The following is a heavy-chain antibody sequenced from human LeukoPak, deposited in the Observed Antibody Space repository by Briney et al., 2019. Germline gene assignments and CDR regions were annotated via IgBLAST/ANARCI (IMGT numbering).Heavy chain of an antibody. D-gene: IGHD3-9*01. CDR1: AFTFSSYG. CDR2: INRAGSST. J-gene: IGHJ4*02. CDR3: ARGSYDILTGWGPHDYYFDY. V-gene: IGHV3-74*01. Sequence: GGSLRLSCAASAFTFSSYGMHWVRQAPGKGLVWVSRINRAGSSTIYADSVKGRFTISRDNAKNSLYLQMNSLRAGDTAVYYCARGSYDILTGWGPHDYYFDYWGQGTLVTVSS.